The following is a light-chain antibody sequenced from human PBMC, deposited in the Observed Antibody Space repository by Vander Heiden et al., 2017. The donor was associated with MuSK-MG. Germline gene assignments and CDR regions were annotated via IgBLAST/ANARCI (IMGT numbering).Light chain of an antibody. CDR1: QSITTY. CDR2: AAS. Sequence: DIQMTQSPSSLSASIGDRVIITCRASQSITTYLNWYQQKPGKAPNLLIYAASSLQSGVPSRFSGSGSGTDFTLTISSLQPEDFATYYCQQSDNTPLTFGGGTKVEIK. V-gene: IGKV1-39*01. CDR3: QQSDNTPLT. J-gene: IGKJ4*01.